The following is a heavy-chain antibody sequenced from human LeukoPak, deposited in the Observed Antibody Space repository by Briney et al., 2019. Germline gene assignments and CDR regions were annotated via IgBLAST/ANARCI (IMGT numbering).Heavy chain of an antibody. Sequence: ASVKVSCKASGYTFTGYYMHWVRQAPGQGLEWMGWTNPNSGDTNSAQKFQGRVTMTRDTSINTAYMELSRLTSDDTAVYYCARAPSYGSSWYLVDYWGQGTLVTVSS. V-gene: IGHV1-2*02. CDR2: TNPNSGDT. D-gene: IGHD6-13*01. CDR1: GYTFTGYY. CDR3: ARAPSYGSSWYLVDY. J-gene: IGHJ4*02.